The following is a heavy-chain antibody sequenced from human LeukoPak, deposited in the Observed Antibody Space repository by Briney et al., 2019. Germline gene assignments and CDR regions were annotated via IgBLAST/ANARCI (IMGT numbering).Heavy chain of an antibody. V-gene: IGHV1-69*13. Sequence: SVKVSCKASGGTFSSYAISWVRQAPGQGLEWMGGIIPIFGTANYAQKFQGRVTITADESTSTAYMELSSLRSEDTAVYYCAREKGYDGSGRPVPYFDYWGQGTLVTVSS. CDR1: GGTFSSYA. J-gene: IGHJ4*02. D-gene: IGHD3-22*01. CDR2: IIPIFGTA. CDR3: AREKGYDGSGRPVPYFDY.